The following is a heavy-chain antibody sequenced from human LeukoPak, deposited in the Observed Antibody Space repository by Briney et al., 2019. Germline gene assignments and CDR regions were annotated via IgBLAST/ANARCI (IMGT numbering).Heavy chain of an antibody. J-gene: IGHJ5*02. D-gene: IGHD4-17*01. CDR1: GGSISSGSYY. CDR2: IYTSGST. CDR3: ASLRRVTVTNSYNWFDP. Sequence: SETLSLTCTVSGGSISSGSYYWGWIRQPAGKGLEWIGRIYTSGSTNYNPSLNSRVTISVDTSKNQFSLKLSSVTAADTAVYYCASLRRVTVTNSYNWFDPWGQGTLVTVSS. V-gene: IGHV4-61*02.